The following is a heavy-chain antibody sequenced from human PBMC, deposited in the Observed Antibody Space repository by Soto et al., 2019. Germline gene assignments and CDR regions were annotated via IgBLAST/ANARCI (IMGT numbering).Heavy chain of an antibody. D-gene: IGHD5-18*01. CDR1: GFTFSDYY. CDR3: ARERYSYGPYYFDY. Sequence: VGSLRLSCAASGFTFSDYYMSWIRQAPGKGLEWVSSITSSGSTTYYTDSVKGRFTISRDNAKNSLYLQMNSLRAEDTAVYYCARERYSYGPYYFDYWGQGTLVTVSS. CDR2: ITSSGSTT. V-gene: IGHV3-11*01. J-gene: IGHJ4*02.